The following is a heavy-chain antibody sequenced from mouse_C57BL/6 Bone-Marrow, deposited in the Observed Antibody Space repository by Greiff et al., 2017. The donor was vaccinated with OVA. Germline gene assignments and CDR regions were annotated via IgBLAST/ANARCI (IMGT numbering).Heavy chain of an antibody. J-gene: IGHJ2*01. CDR3: TRGFLDYDGSSYVGY. CDR1: GYTFTDYE. CDR2: IDPETGGT. V-gene: IGHV1-15*01. D-gene: IGHD1-1*01. Sequence: QVQLQQSGAELVRPGASVTLSCKASGYTFTDYEMHWVKQTPVHGLEWIGAIDPETGGTAYNQKFKGKAILTADKSSSTAYMELRSLTSEDSAVYYGTRGFLDYDGSSYVGYWGKGTTLTVSS.